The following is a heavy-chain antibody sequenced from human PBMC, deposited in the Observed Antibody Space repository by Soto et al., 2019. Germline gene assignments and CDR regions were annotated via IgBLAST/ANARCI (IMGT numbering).Heavy chain of an antibody. Sequence: GGSLRLSCAASGFTFDTTDMSWVRQAPGEGLEWVSTTDGSGGITYYADSVKGRFTISRDNSRNTVYLQMNSLRGDDTALYYCVKNSGWFNTWGQGALVTVSS. D-gene: IGHD3-10*01. CDR3: VKNSGWFNT. V-gene: IGHV3-23*01. J-gene: IGHJ5*02. CDR1: GFTFDTTD. CDR2: TDGSGGIT.